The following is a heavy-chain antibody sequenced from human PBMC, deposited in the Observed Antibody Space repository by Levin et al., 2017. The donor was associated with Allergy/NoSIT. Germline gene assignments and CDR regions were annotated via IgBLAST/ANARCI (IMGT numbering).Heavy chain of an antibody. J-gene: IGHJ5*02. CDR3: ARSGGTDLDWFDP. Sequence: KAGGSLRLSCTVSGGSISNSGHYWGWIRQPPGKGLEWIGSIYHSGTTYYNASLKSRVTISVDTSKNQFSLKLRSVTAADTAMYYCARSGGTDLDWFDPWGQGTLITVSS. CDR2: IYHSGTT. D-gene: IGHD2-15*01. V-gene: IGHV4-39*01. CDR1: GGSISNSGHY.